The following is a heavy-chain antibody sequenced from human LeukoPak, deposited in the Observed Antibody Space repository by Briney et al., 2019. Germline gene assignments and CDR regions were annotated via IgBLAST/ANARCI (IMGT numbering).Heavy chain of an antibody. CDR1: GGSMSSYY. D-gene: IGHD3-22*01. CDR3: ARLLDNDSSGDPDTFDM. CDR2: LHYNGRT. Sequence: SETLSLTCTVSGGSMSSYYWSWIRQPPGKGLEWIAFLHYNGRTKYNPSLQSRVTISRDTSENNFSLKLTSVTAADTAVYYCARLLDNDSSGDPDTFDMWGQGTVVTVSS. V-gene: IGHV4-59*01. J-gene: IGHJ3*02.